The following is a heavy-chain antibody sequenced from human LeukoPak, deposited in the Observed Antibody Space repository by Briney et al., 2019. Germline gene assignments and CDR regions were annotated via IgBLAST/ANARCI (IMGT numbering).Heavy chain of an antibody. V-gene: IGHV3-30*18. CDR2: MSYDGRNT. CDR3: AKEIAAAGTDYFDY. Sequence: PGRSLTLSCAASGFTFSNYGMHWVRQAPGKGLEWVTVMSYDGRNTYYADSVKGRFTISRDNSKNTLYLQMNSLRAEDTAVFYCAKEIAAAGTDYFDYWGQGTLVTVSS. CDR1: GFTFSNYG. J-gene: IGHJ4*02. D-gene: IGHD6-13*01.